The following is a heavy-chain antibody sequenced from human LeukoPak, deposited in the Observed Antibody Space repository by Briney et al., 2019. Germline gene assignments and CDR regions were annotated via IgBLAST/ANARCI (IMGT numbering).Heavy chain of an antibody. V-gene: IGHV3-48*03. Sequence: GGSLGLSCAASGFTFSAYAMNWVRQAPGKGLEWVSYISSSGSTIYYADSVKGRFTISRDNAKNSLYLQMNSLRAEDTAVYYCARVRWFGNRDISFCGMDVWGQGTTVTVSS. CDR2: ISSSGSTI. J-gene: IGHJ6*02. D-gene: IGHD3-10*01. CDR1: GFTFSAYA. CDR3: ARVRWFGNRDISFCGMDV.